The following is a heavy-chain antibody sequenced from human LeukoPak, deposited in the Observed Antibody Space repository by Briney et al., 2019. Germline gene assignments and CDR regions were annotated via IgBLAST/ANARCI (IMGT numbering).Heavy chain of an antibody. V-gene: IGHV3-30-3*01. CDR1: GFTFSSCA. Sequence: GGSLRLSCAASGFTFSSCAMHWVRQAPGKGLEWVAVISYDGSNKYYADSVKGRFTISRDNSKNTLYLQMNSLRAEDTAVYYCASIPRGYSGYDSPAGHWGQGTLVTVSS. CDR2: ISYDGSNK. J-gene: IGHJ4*02. CDR3: ASIPRGYSGYDSPAGH. D-gene: IGHD5-12*01.